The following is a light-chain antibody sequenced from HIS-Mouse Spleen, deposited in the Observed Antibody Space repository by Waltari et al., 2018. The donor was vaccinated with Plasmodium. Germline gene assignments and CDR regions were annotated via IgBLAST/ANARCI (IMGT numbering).Light chain of an antibody. CDR2: AAS. CDR3: QQYYSYPFT. Sequence: AIRMTQSPSTFSVSPGDRATLTCRASQGISSNLAWYQQKPGKAPKLLIYAASTLESGVPSRFSGSGSGTEFTLTISCLQSEDFATYYCQQYYSYPFTFGPGTKVDIK. V-gene: IGKV1-8*01. CDR1: QGISSN. J-gene: IGKJ3*01.